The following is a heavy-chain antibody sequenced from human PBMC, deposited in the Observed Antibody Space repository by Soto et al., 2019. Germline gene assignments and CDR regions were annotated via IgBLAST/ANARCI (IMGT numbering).Heavy chain of an antibody. J-gene: IGHJ4*02. V-gene: IGHV3-49*03. CDR1: GFTFGDYA. CDR2: IRSKAYGGTT. D-gene: IGHD2-15*01. CDR3: TRECSGGSCYRD. Sequence: PGGSLRLSCTASGFTFGDYAMSWFRQAPGKGLEWVGFIRSKAYGGTTEYAASVKGRFIISRDDSKSIAYLQMNSLKTEDTAVYYCTRECSGGSCYRDWGQGTLVTVSS.